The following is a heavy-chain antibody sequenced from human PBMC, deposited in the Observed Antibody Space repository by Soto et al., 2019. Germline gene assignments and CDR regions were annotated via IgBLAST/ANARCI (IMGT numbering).Heavy chain of an antibody. V-gene: IGHV3-30-3*01. J-gene: IGHJ5*02. CDR1: GFIFSTYA. CDR2: ISYDGNSN. CDR3: ARDSVTPAGTSWAGNRLDP. Sequence: QVQLVESGGGVVQPGGSLRLSCAASGFIFSTYAMYWVRQTPGKGLEWVAVISYDGNSNFYTDSVKGRFTISRDNSRNPLYLQMNNLRTEDTALYFCARDSVTPAGTSWAGNRLDPWGQGTLVTVSS. D-gene: IGHD6-13*01.